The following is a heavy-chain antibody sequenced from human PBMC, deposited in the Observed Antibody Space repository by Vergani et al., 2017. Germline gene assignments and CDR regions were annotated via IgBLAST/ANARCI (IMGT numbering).Heavy chain of an antibody. CDR1: GFTLSLSGMG. CDR3: AHMGGEFGGDSEY. J-gene: IGHJ4*02. CDR2: IYWNGDK. D-gene: IGHD2-21*02. V-gene: IGHV2-5*01. Sequence: HITLEESGPSVVKPTQTLTLTCTFSGFTLSLSGMGVGWIRQPPGKALEWLALIYWNGDKRYSSLKSRVTIAQGASENQIVLTLTSVEPGDTATYFCAHMGGEFGGDSEYWGQGKTGHRLL.